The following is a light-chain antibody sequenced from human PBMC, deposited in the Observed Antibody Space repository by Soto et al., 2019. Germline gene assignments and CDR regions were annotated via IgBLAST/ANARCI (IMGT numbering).Light chain of an antibody. V-gene: IGKV3-11*01. J-gene: IGKJ5*01. CDR2: DAY. CDR1: QSFRGL. CDR3: QQRHMWPIT. Sequence: EVVLTQSPVTLSLSPGERAILSCMASQSFRGLLAWYQQKPGQAPRLLIYDAYNRATGIPPRFSGSGSGTDFTLTISSLEPEDSAVYYCQQRHMWPITFGQGTRLEI.